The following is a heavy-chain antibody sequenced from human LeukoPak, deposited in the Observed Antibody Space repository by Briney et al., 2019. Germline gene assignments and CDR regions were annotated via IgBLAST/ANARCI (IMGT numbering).Heavy chain of an antibody. V-gene: IGHV3-30-3*01. J-gene: IGHJ4*02. CDR2: ISYDGSNK. D-gene: IGHD1-14*01. CDR3: ARDFLPALALLYYFEY. Sequence: TGRSLRLSCAASGFTFNMYSMHWVRQAPGKGLEWVAVISYDGSNKYYADSVKGRFTISRDNSKNTLYLQMNSLRAEDTAVYYCARDFLPALALLYYFEYWGQGTLATVSS. CDR1: GFTFNMYS.